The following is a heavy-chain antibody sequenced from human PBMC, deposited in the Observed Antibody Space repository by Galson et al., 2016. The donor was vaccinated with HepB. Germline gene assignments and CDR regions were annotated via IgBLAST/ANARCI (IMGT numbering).Heavy chain of an antibody. CDR2: FDPEDGET. D-gene: IGHD1-26*01. J-gene: IGHJ4*03. CDR1: TYTLAEVS. V-gene: IGHV1-24*01. Sequence: SVKVSCKVSTYTLAEVSMHWVRQAPGKGLEWMGTFDPEDGETLYAQGFQGRVTMTEDTSADTAYMELSSLNSDDTAVYYCATGSLTVSGSFYYFAHWGQGTAVSVSS. CDR3: ATGSLTVSGSFYYFAH.